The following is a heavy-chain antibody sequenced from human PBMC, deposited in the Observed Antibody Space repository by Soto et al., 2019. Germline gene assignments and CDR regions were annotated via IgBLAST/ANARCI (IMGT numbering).Heavy chain of an antibody. CDR1: GYTFTSYG. CDR2: ISAYNGNT. D-gene: IGHD3-16*02. Sequence: GASVKVSCKASGYTFTSYGISWVRQAPGQGLEWMGWISAYNGNTNYAQKLQGRVTMTTDTSTSTAYMELRSLRSDDTAVYYCARTIWGSYRHNVSDVWGKGTTVTVSS. J-gene: IGHJ6*04. CDR3: ARTIWGSYRHNVSDV. V-gene: IGHV1-18*01.